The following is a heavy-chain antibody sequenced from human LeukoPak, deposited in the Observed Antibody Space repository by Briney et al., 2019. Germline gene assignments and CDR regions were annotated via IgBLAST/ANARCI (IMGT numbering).Heavy chain of an antibody. D-gene: IGHD3-10*01. Sequence: GGSLRLSCAASGFTFSTFAMIWVRQPPGKGLEWVSSIFPSGGEIHYADSVKGRFTISRDTTKNSLYLQMISLRADDTAVYYCARERTPKPYYGSGDYDRFFENWGQGTLVTVSS. V-gene: IGHV3-23*01. CDR2: IFPSGGEI. CDR1: GFTFSTFA. CDR3: ARERTPKPYYGSGDYDRFFEN. J-gene: IGHJ4*02.